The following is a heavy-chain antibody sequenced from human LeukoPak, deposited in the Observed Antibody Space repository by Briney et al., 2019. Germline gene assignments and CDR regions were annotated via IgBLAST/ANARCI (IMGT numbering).Heavy chain of an antibody. CDR3: ASFSPTTVVTLYWYFDL. V-gene: IGHV4-38-2*01. CDR1: GYSISSGYY. CDR2: IYHSGST. D-gene: IGHD4-23*01. J-gene: IGHJ2*01. Sequence: PSETLSLTCAVSGYSISSGYYWGWIRQPPGKGLEWIGSIYHSGSTYYNPSLKSRVTISVDTSKNQFSLKLSSVTAADTAVYYCASFSPTTVVTLYWYFDLWGRGTLVTVSS.